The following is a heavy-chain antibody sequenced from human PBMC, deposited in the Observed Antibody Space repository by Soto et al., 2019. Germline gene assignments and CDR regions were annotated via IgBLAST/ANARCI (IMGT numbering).Heavy chain of an antibody. CDR1: GFTFTSYF. J-gene: IGHJ1*01. D-gene: IGHD2-8*01. CDR3: ARGVHY. V-gene: IGHV5-51*01. CDR2: IYPTDLDT. Sequence: PGESLKISCRGSGFTFTSYFISWMRQRPGKGLEWMGLIYPTDLDTAYNPSFQGQVTISADRSINTAYLQLTSLKASDTAMYFCARGVHYWGQGTLVTVSS.